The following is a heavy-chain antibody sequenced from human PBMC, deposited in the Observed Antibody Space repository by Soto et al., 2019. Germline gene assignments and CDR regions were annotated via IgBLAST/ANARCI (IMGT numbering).Heavy chain of an antibody. D-gene: IGHD1-26*01. CDR3: VRDGTKTLREWFDP. Sequence: SETLSLTCTVSGASISGFYWSWIRKSAGKGPEWIGRIYATGTTDYNPSLKSRVMMSVDTSKKQFSLKLRSVTAADTAVYYCVRDGTKTLREWFDPWGQGISVTVS. J-gene: IGHJ5*02. V-gene: IGHV4-4*07. CDR2: IYATGTT. CDR1: GASISGFY.